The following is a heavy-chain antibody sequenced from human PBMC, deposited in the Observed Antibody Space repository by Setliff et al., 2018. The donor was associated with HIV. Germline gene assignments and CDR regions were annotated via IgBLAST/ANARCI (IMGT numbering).Heavy chain of an antibody. J-gene: IGHJ6*03. CDR2: VYQSGST. V-gene: IGHV4-39*01. Sequence: LSLTCTVSGDSISSSAYYWGWIRQPPGKRLEWLGSVYQSGSTSYNPSLSSRLTISVDTSKNQVSLRLSSVTAADTGVYYCARHKDPPGSRWVFYYYYMDLWGGGTTVTVSS. D-gene: IGHD6-13*01. CDR1: GDSISSSAYY. CDR3: ARHKDPPGSRWVFYYYYMDL.